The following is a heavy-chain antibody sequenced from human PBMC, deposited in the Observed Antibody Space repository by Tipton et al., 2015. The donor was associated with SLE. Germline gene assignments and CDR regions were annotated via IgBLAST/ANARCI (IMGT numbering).Heavy chain of an antibody. CDR3: ARVDSAWYLEY. Sequence: TLSLTCAVYGGSFSNYYWSWIRQPPGKGLECIGEINHSGSTNYNPSLKSRVTISVDTSKNQFSLKLSSVTAADTAVYYCARVDSAWYLEYWGQGTLVTVSS. J-gene: IGHJ4*02. V-gene: IGHV4-34*01. CDR2: INHSGST. CDR1: GGSFSNYY. D-gene: IGHD6-19*01.